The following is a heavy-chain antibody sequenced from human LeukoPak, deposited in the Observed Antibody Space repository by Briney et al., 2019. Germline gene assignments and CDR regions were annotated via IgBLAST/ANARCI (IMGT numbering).Heavy chain of an antibody. J-gene: IGHJ6*02. D-gene: IGHD2-15*01. CDR3: ARDLDIVVVAAAVRHYGLDV. V-gene: IGHV1-18*01. Sequence: ASVKVSCKASGYTFTNYGISWVRQAPGQGLEWMGWIIPYNGNTNYAQNFQGRVTMTTDTSTTTAYMELRSLRSDDTAVYYCARDLDIVVVAAAVRHYGLDVWGQGTTVTVSS. CDR2: IIPYNGNT. CDR1: GYTFTNYG.